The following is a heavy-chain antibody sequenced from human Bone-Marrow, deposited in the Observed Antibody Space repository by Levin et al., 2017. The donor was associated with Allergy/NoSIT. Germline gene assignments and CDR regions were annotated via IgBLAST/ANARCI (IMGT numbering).Heavy chain of an antibody. J-gene: IGHJ3*02. V-gene: IGHV3-13*01. CDR2: IGTAGDT. CDR1: GFTFRTHD. CDR3: ARYNYEYNALDI. D-gene: IGHD5-18*01. Sequence: PGGSLRLSCAASGFTFRTHDMHWVRQGTGKGLEWVSTIGTAGDTNYPDSVRGRFTISRENAKNSLYLQMNGLSAGDTAVYYCARYNYEYNALDIWGQGTMVTVSS.